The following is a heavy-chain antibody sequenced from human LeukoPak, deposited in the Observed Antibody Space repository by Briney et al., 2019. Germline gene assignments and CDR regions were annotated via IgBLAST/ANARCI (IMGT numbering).Heavy chain of an antibody. Sequence: SETLSLTCTVSGGSISSYYWSWIRQPPGQGLEWIGYIYYSGSTNYNPSLKSRVTISVDTSKDQFSLKLSSVTAADTAVYYCARELGYSSSYGAFDIWGQGTMVTVSS. D-gene: IGHD6-13*01. CDR1: GGSISSYY. V-gene: IGHV4-59*01. CDR2: IYYSGST. CDR3: ARELGYSSSYGAFDI. J-gene: IGHJ3*02.